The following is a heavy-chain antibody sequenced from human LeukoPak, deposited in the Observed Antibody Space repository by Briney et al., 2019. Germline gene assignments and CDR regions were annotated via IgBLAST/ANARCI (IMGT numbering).Heavy chain of an antibody. J-gene: IGHJ6*02. CDR2: INHSGST. CDR3: VTIVGGPQASGWYQGVMDV. V-gene: IGHV4-34*01. CDR1: GGSLSGYY. D-gene: IGHD6-19*01. Sequence: SETLSLTCAVYGGSLSGYYWSWIRQPPGKGLEWIGEINHSGSTNYNPSLKSRVTISVDTSKNQFSLKLSSVTAADTAVYYCVTIVGGPQASGWYQGVMDVWGQGTTVTVSS.